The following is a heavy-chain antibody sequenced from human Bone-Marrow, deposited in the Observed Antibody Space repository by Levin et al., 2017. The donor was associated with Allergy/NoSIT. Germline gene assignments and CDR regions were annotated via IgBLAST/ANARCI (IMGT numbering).Heavy chain of an antibody. J-gene: IGHJ4*02. D-gene: IGHD3-10*01. V-gene: IGHV1-2*02. CDR2: INPNSGGT. CDR1: GYTFTGYY. CDR3: ARARGLWFGGLIDY. Sequence: ASVKVSCKASGYTFTGYYMHWVRQAPGQGLEWMGWINPNSGGTNYAQKFQGRVTMTRDTSISTAYMELSRLRSDDTAVYYCARARGLWFGGLIDYWGQGTLVTVSS.